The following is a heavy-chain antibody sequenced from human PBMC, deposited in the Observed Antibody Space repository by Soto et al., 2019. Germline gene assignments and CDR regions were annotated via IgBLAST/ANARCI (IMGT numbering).Heavy chain of an antibody. CDR1: GDTFCNYW. CDR2: INSDGSKT. J-gene: IGHJ6*03. V-gene: IGHV3-74*01. Sequence: GGSLRLSCAASGDTFCNYWVDGVRKATGKGLEWVTQINSDGSKTSYADSVKGRFTISRDNSKNTLYLQMNSLRAEDTAVYYCAREMGNNYYYYMDVWGNGTTVTVSS. D-gene: IGHD2-8*01. CDR3: AREMGNNYYYYMDV.